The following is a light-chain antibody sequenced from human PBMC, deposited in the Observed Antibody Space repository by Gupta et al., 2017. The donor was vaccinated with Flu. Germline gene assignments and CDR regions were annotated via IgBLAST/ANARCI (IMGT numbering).Light chain of an antibody. CDR1: SLRHPY. J-gene: IGLJ2*01. CDR3: NSRDSTDNHQAV. V-gene: IGLV3-19*01. Sequence: SSELTQDPAVSVALGQTVRITCPGDSLRHPYASWYQQKPGQAPVLVIYAKNIRPSGIPDRFSGSSSGNTASLTITGAQAEDEADYYCNSRDSTDNHQAVFGGGTKLTVL. CDR2: AKN.